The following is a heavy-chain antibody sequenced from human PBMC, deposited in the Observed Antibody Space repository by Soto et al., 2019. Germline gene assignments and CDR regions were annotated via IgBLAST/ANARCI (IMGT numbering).Heavy chain of an antibody. J-gene: IGHJ4*02. CDR1: GGSISGGYY. V-gene: IGHV4-31*03. CDR3: ARAGAYGYD. D-gene: IGHD5-18*01. Sequence: SETLSLTCTVSGGSISGGYYWSWVRQLPGKGLEWIGYIYYGGSTSYTPSLKSRVTISLDTSKNRFSLKLSSVTAADTAVYYCARAGAYGYDWGQGTLVTVSS. CDR2: IYYGGST.